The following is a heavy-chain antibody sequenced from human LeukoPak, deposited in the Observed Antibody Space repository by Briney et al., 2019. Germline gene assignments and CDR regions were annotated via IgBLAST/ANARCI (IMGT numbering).Heavy chain of an antibody. D-gene: IGHD4-17*01. CDR3: TPDSRPGERALHYRGAFNI. CDR1: GFPFSDAW. J-gene: IGHJ3*02. Sequence: GGSLRLSCTASGFPFSDAWLTWVRQAPGKGLEWVGRIQRKADGGATGFAAPVQGRFTISRDDSKNTLYLQMSSLKTDDTAVYYCTPDSRPGERALHYRGAFNIWGQGTMVTVSS. V-gene: IGHV3-15*01. CDR2: IQRKADGGAT.